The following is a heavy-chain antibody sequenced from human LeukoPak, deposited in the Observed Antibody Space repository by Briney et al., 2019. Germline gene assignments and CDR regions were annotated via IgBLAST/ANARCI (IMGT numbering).Heavy chain of an antibody. D-gene: IGHD3-16*02. CDR2: IYTSGST. Sequence: SETLSLTCTVSGGSISSYYWSWIRQPAGKGLEWIGRIYTSGSTNYNPSLKSRVTMSVDTSKNQFSLKLSSVTAADTAVYYCARGGYDYVWGSYRYNGGNWFDPWGQGTLVTVSS. CDR3: ARGGYDYVWGSYRYNGGNWFDP. J-gene: IGHJ5*02. V-gene: IGHV4-4*07. CDR1: GGSISSYY.